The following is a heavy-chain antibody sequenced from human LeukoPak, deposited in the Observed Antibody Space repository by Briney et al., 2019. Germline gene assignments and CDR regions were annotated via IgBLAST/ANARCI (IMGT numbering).Heavy chain of an antibody. J-gene: IGHJ3*02. V-gene: IGHV4-38-2*02. D-gene: IGHD3-10*01. CDR1: GYSISSGYY. CDR3: ARVSYYGSRTSHGDFDI. CDR2: IYHSGST. Sequence: PSETLSLTCTVSGYSISSGYYWGWIRQPPGKGLEWIGSIYHSGSTYYNPSLKSRVTISVDTSKNQFSLKLSSVTAADTAVYYCARVSYYGSRTSHGDFDIWGQGTMVTVSS.